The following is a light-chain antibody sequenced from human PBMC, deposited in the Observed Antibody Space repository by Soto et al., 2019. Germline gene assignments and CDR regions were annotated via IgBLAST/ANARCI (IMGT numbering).Light chain of an antibody. V-gene: IGLV2-8*01. CDR1: SSDVGRYNS. Sequence: QSVLTQPPSASGSPGQSVTISCTGTSSDVGRYNSVSWYQQHPGKAPKLILYDVSRRPSGAPDRFSGSKSGNTASLTVSRLQAEDEADYYCSSYAGSDNVVFGGGTKPPS. J-gene: IGLJ2*01. CDR2: DVS. CDR3: SSYAGSDNVV.